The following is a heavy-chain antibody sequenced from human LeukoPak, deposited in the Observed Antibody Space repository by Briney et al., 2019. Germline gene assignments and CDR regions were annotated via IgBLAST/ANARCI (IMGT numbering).Heavy chain of an antibody. Sequence: SETLSLTCTVSGGSISSYYWSWIRQPPGKGLEWIGSIYHSGSTNYNPSLKSRVTISVDKSKNQFSLKLSSVTAADTAVYYCASYGDYDYWGQGTLVTVSS. D-gene: IGHD4-17*01. J-gene: IGHJ4*02. CDR2: IYHSGST. V-gene: IGHV4-59*08. CDR1: GGSISSYY. CDR3: ASYGDYDY.